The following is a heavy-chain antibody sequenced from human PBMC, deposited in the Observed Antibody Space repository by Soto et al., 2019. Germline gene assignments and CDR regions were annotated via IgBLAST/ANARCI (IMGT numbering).Heavy chain of an antibody. CDR2: ISYDGSNK. Sequence: QVQLVESGGGVVQPGRSLRLSCAASGFTFNSYAMHWVRQAPGEGLEWVAVISYDGSNKYYADSVKGRFTISRDNSKNTLYLQMDSLTAEDTAMYYCAGGTYYLLDYWGQGTLVTVSS. V-gene: IGHV3-30-3*01. J-gene: IGHJ4*02. CDR3: AGGTYYLLDY. D-gene: IGHD1-26*01. CDR1: GFTFNSYA.